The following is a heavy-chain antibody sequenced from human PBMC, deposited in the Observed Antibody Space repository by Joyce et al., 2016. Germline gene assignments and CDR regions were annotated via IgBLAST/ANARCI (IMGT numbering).Heavy chain of an antibody. J-gene: IGHJ3*02. CDR3: AKADYGDKIDAFDI. Sequence: EVQLVESGGGLVQPGGSLRLSCAASGFTFSSYSMHWVRQAPGKGLEWVSYISSSSSTIYYAGSVKGRFTISRDNAKNSLYLQMNSLRAEDTAVYYCAKADYGDKIDAFDIWGQGTMVTVSS. D-gene: IGHD4-17*01. CDR2: ISSSSSTI. CDR1: GFTFSSYS. V-gene: IGHV3-48*01.